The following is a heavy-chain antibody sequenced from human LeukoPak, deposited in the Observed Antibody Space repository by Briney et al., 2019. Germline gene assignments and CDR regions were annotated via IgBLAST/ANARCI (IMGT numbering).Heavy chain of an antibody. V-gene: IGHV4-4*07. CDR2: IYTSGST. CDR3: ARDVVTTTGDYFDY. D-gene: IGHD2-2*01. CDR1: GGSINIYY. J-gene: IGHJ4*02. Sequence: KTSETLSLTCTVSGGSINIYYWSWIRQSAGKGLEWIGRIYTSGSTNYNPSLKSRVTMSVDTSKHQFSLKLSSVTAADTAVYYCARDVVTTTGDYFDYWGQGTLVTVSP.